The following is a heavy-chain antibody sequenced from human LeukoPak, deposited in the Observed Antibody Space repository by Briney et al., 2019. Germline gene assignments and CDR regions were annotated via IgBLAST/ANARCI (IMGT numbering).Heavy chain of an antibody. CDR1: GFTFSSYW. CDR2: TNGDGTTT. CDR3: ARPGDAVAGYYFDY. Sequence: PGGSLRLSCVASGFTFSSYWMHWVRQDPGKGLVWVSRTNGDGTTTTYADSVKGRFTISRDNAKNTLYLQMNSLRAEDTAVYYCARPGDAVAGYYFDYWGQGTLVTVSS. V-gene: IGHV3-74*01. D-gene: IGHD6-19*01. J-gene: IGHJ4*02.